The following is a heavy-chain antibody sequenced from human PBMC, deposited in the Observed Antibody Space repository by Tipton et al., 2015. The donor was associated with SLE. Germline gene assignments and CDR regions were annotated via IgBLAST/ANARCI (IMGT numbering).Heavy chain of an antibody. CDR2: ITSNGKYV. D-gene: IGHD3-22*01. Sequence: SLRLSCAASGFAFSTHSMSWVRQAPGKGLEWVSSITSNGKYVYYADSVKGRFTISRDNAKNLLYLQTSSLRVEDTAVYYCATVYHYESSGLRGGLDVWGQGTTVTVSS. V-gene: IGHV3-21*03. J-gene: IGHJ6*02. CDR1: GFAFSTHS. CDR3: ATVYHYESSGLRGGLDV.